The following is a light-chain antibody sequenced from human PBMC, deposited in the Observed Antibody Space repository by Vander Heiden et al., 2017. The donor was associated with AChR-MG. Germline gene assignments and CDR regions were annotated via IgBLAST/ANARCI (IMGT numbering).Light chain of an antibody. CDR2: DVS. CDR1: SSDVGGYDS. CDR3: TSYTSSNNLV. Sequence: SALPQPASVSSSPAPSITISCSGTSSDVGGYDSVSWYQQHPGKAPKLMIYDVSERPSGVSNRFSASKSGNTASLTISGLQAEDEADYFCTSYTSSNNLVFGGGTKVTVL. V-gene: IGLV2-14*03. J-gene: IGLJ3*02.